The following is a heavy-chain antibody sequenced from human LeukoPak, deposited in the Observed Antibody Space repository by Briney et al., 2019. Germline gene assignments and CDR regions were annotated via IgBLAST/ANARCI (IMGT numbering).Heavy chain of an antibody. D-gene: IGHD1-26*01. Sequence: SETLSLTCAVYGGSFSGYYWSWIRQPPGKGLEWIGEINHSGSTNYNPSLKSRVTISVDTSKNQFSLKLSSVTAADTAVYYCARGPLVGANFFPFDYWGQGTLVNVSS. V-gene: IGHV4-34*01. J-gene: IGHJ4*02. CDR1: GGSFSGYY. CDR3: ARGPLVGANFFPFDY. CDR2: INHSGST.